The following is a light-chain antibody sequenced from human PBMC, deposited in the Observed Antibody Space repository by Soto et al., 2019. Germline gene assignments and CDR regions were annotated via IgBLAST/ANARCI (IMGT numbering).Light chain of an antibody. V-gene: IGKV1-5*03. J-gene: IGKJ1*01. CDR2: EAS. CDR3: QHYESYRT. CDR1: QSIGRW. Sequence: DIQMTQSPSTLSASVGDRVTITCRASQSIGRWLAWYQQKPGKAPKLLIYEASSLESGVSSRFRGSGSGTEFTLTITSLHPDDFATYYCQHYESYRTFGPGTKVEIK.